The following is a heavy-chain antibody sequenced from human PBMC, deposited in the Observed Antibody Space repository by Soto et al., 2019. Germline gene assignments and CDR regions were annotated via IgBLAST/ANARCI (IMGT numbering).Heavy chain of an antibody. CDR2: IYYSGST. CDR1: GGCISSYY. Sequence: SETLSLTCSVSGGCISSYYWSWIGQPPGKGLEWVGYIYYSGSTNYNPSLKSRVTISVDTSKNQFSLKLRSVTAADTAVYYCARGSQASYDISRTYYFVYRGQGTLVTAS. J-gene: IGHJ4*02. D-gene: IGHD3-22*01. CDR3: ARGSQASYDISRTYYFVY. V-gene: IGHV4-59*01.